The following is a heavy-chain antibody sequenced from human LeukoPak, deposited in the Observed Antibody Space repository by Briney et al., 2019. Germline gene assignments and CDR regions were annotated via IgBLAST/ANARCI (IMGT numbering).Heavy chain of an antibody. CDR3: ARDDLKRSRAVVDY. J-gene: IGHJ4*02. V-gene: IGHV3-21*01. CDR2: ISSSSSYI. CDR1: GFTFSSYS. D-gene: IGHD6-6*01. Sequence: GGSLRLSCAASGFTFSSYSMNWARQAPGKGLEWVSSISSSSSYIYYADSVKGRFTISRDNAKNSLYLQMNSLRAEDTAVYYCARDDLKRSRAVVDYWGQGTLVTVSS.